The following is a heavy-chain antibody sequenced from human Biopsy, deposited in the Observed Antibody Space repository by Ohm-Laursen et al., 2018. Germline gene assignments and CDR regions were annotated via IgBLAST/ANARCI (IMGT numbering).Heavy chain of an antibody. CDR1: GDSINNYY. Sequence: GTLSLTCTVSGDSINNYYWSWIRQPAGKGLEWIGRIYTSGSPNYNLSLESRVTMSVDTSKNQFSLNLRSVTAADTAVYYCARGTGRYYVYGAFDVWGQGTVVTVSS. D-gene: IGHD1-26*01. V-gene: IGHV4-4*07. CDR3: ARGTGRYYVYGAFDV. J-gene: IGHJ3*01. CDR2: IYTSGSP.